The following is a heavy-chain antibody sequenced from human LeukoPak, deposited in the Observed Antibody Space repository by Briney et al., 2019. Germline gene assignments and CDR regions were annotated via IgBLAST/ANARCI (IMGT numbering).Heavy chain of an antibody. Sequence: SQTLSLTCAVSGGSISSGSYCWSWIRQPAGKGLEWIGRIYTSGSTNYNPSLKSRVNISVDTSKNQFSLKLSSVTAADTAVYYCAREWIVVPNWFDPWGQGTLVTVSS. CDR2: IYTSGST. V-gene: IGHV4-61*02. CDR1: GGSISSGSYC. CDR3: AREWIVVPNWFDP. J-gene: IGHJ5*02. D-gene: IGHD3-10*01.